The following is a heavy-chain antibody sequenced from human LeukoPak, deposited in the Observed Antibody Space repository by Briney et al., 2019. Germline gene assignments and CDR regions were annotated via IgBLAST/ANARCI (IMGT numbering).Heavy chain of an antibody. V-gene: IGHV4-59*01. Sequence: SETLSLTCTVSGGSISSYYWSWIRQPPGKGLEWIGYIYYSGSTDYNPSLKSRVTISVDTSKNQFSLKLSSVTAADTAVYYCARTAHWFDPWGQGTLVTVSS. J-gene: IGHJ5*02. CDR2: IYYSGST. CDR1: GGSISSYY. D-gene: IGHD2-21*02. CDR3: ARTAHWFDP.